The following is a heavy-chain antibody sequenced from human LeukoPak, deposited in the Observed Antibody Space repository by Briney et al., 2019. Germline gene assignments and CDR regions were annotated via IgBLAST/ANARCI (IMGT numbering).Heavy chain of an antibody. Sequence: GASVKVSCKASGYTFTGHYMHWVRQAPGQGLEWMGWINPNSGGTNYAQKFQGRVTMTRDTSISTAYMELSRLRSDDTAVYYCARDFRGYSSSWYLADFDYWGQGTLVTVSS. CDR1: GYTFTGHY. V-gene: IGHV1-2*02. J-gene: IGHJ4*02. CDR3: ARDFRGYSSSWYLADFDY. CDR2: INPNSGGT. D-gene: IGHD6-13*01.